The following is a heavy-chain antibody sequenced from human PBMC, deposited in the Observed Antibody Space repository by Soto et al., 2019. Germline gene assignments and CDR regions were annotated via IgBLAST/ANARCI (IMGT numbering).Heavy chain of an antibody. CDR1: GFTFSSYG. D-gene: IGHD5-12*01. J-gene: IGHJ4*02. CDR3: AKDYSGFGAFDY. Sequence: QVQLVESGGGVVPPGRSLRLSCAASGFTFSSYGMHWVRQAPGKGLEWVAVISYDGSDKYYADSVKGRFTISRDNSKNTLYLQMNSLRAEDTAVYYCAKDYSGFGAFDYWGQGTLVTVSS. V-gene: IGHV3-30*18. CDR2: ISYDGSDK.